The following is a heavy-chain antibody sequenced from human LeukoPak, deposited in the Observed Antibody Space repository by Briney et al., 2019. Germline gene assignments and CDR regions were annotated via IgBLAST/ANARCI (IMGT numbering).Heavy chain of an antibody. Sequence: PSETLSLTCGVTGGSFSTHFWAWIRQSPARGLEWIGEINQSGDTDYNPCLKRRVKISIDVSRSQFSLTLTSVTAADTAMYYCARVLGIAVVAGATEDNYFDSWGQGALVTVSS. D-gene: IGHD2-2*03. V-gene: IGHV4-34*01. J-gene: IGHJ4*02. CDR2: INQSGDT. CDR3: ARVLGIAVVAGATEDNYFDS. CDR1: GGSFSTHF.